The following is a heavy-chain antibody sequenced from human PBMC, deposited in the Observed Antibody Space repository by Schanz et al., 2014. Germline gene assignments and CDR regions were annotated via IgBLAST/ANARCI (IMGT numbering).Heavy chain of an antibody. D-gene: IGHD5-12*01. J-gene: IGHJ3*01. CDR3: ARDGGRDGYNLAFDV. Sequence: EVQLVESGGGLIQPGGSLRLSCAVPGFTVNTNYMSWVRQAPGKGLEWISSMYINSGSTQYADSVKGRFIISRDSSKNTLLLQMNSLRAEDTAVYFCARDGGRDGYNLAFDVWGQGTLVTVSS. V-gene: IGHV3-53*01. CDR1: GFTVNTNY. CDR2: MYINSGST.